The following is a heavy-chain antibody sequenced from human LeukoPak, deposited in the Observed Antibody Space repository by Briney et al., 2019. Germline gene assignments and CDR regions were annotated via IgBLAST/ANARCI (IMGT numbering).Heavy chain of an antibody. CDR1: GASISSGSFY. Sequence: PSETLCLTCTVSGASISSGSFYWDWIPQPAGKGLEWVGRSYSSGSYNYNPSLKSRVTISVDTSKNQFSLKLTSVTATDTAVYYCGRAYSPTDYFDYWGQRTLVTVS. D-gene: IGHD6-13*01. J-gene: IGHJ4*02. V-gene: IGHV4-61*02. CDR2: SYSSGSY. CDR3: GRAYSPTDYFDY.